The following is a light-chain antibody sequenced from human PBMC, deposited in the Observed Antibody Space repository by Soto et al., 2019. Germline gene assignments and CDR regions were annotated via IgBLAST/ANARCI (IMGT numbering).Light chain of an antibody. J-gene: IGKJ1*01. CDR1: QSISSW. CDR2: DAS. Sequence: DIQMTQSPSTLSSSVGDSVTLTCRASQSISSWLAWYQQKPGKAPKLLIYDASSLESGVPSRFSGRGSGTEFTLTISSLQPDDFETYYCQQYNSYPWTVGQGTKVEI. CDR3: QQYNSYPWT. V-gene: IGKV1-5*01.